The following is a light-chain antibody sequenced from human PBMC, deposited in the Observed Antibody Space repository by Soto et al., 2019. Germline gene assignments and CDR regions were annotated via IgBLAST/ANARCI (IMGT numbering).Light chain of an antibody. Sequence: DIQLTQSPSFLSASVGDRVTVTCRASQGINSYLAWYQQKPGKAPKLLIYTASTLQSGVPSRFSGSGSLTEFNLTINSLQPEDFAAYYCQQLYTYTLTFGGGTKVEIK. CDR1: QGINSY. V-gene: IGKV1-9*01. J-gene: IGKJ4*01. CDR3: QQLYTYTLT. CDR2: TAS.